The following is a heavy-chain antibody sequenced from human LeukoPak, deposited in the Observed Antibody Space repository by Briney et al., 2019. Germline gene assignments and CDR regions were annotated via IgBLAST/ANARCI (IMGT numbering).Heavy chain of an antibody. Sequence: GGSLRLSCAASGFTFSSYAMSWVRQAPGKGLEWVAVISYDGSNKYYADSVKGRFTISRDNSKNTLYLQMNSLRAEDTAVYYCARDQEQLALDYWGQGTLVTVSS. CDR2: ISYDGSNK. CDR1: GFTFSSYA. CDR3: ARDQEQLALDY. D-gene: IGHD6-6*01. V-gene: IGHV3-30-3*01. J-gene: IGHJ4*02.